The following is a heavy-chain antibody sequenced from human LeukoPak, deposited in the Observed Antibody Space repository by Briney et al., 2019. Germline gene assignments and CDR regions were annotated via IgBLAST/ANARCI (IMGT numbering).Heavy chain of an antibody. CDR2: ISAYNGNT. J-gene: IGHJ3*02. CDR3: ARVFVVVVAATYHDAFDI. Sequence: GASVKVSCKASGYTFTSYGISWVRQAPGQGLEWMGWISAYNGNTNYAQKLQGRVTMTTDTSTSTAYMELRSLRSDDTAVYYCARVFVVVVAATYHDAFDIWGQGTMVTVSS. V-gene: IGHV1-18*01. D-gene: IGHD2-15*01. CDR1: GYTFTSYG.